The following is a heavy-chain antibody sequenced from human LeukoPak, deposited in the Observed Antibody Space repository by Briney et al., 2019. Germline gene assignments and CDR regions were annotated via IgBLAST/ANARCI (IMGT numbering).Heavy chain of an antibody. Sequence: KPSETLSLTCTVSGGSISSYYWSWIRQPAGKGLEWIGRIYTSGSTNYNPSLKSRVTMSVDTSKNQFSLKLSSVTAADTAVYYCARDPSSGWYRSAFDIWGQGTMVTVSS. CDR3: ARDPSSGWYRSAFDI. CDR1: GGSISSYY. D-gene: IGHD6-19*01. V-gene: IGHV4-4*07. J-gene: IGHJ3*02. CDR2: IYTSGST.